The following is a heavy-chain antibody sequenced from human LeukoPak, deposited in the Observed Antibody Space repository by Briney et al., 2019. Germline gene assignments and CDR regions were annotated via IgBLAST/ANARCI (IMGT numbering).Heavy chain of an antibody. CDR1: GFTLRTFW. J-gene: IGHJ4*02. CDR2: IKQDESEK. V-gene: IGHV3-7*01. CDR3: ARAPLSGSYSFDY. Sequence: GGSLRLSCAASGFTLRTFWMTWVRQAPGRGLEWVASIKQDESEKYYVASVRGRFTISRDNDKNSLYLQMNSLRGEDTAVYYCARAPLSGSYSFDYWGQGTLVTVSS. D-gene: IGHD3-10*01.